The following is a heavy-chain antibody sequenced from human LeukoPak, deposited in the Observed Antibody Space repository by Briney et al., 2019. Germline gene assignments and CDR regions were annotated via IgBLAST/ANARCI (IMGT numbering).Heavy chain of an antibody. CDR1: GIAFSDDW. CDR2: IKSKADGGTT. J-gene: IGHJ4*02. V-gene: IGHV3-15*01. Sequence: GGSLRLSCAASGIAFSDDWMTWIRQAPGRGLEWVGRIKSKADGGTTDYAAPVKGRFSISGDDSKNTVYLQMGSLEAEDTAVYYCAAFSKGFWGQGTLVTVSS. CDR3: AAFSKGF.